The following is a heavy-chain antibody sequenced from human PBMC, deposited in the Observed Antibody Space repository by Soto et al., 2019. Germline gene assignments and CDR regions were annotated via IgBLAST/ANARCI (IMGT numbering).Heavy chain of an antibody. Sequence: PGGSLRLSCEGSGFTFSDYYISWIRQAPGKGLEWISYSSNSGTFPRYADSVKGRFSISRDNTKNLLYLQMNSLRAEDTAVYYCARSGDNYNRLDYWGQGTPVTVS. D-gene: IGHD1-1*01. CDR3: ARSGDNYNRLDY. CDR2: SSNSGTFP. CDR1: GFTFSDYY. V-gene: IGHV3-11*06. J-gene: IGHJ4*02.